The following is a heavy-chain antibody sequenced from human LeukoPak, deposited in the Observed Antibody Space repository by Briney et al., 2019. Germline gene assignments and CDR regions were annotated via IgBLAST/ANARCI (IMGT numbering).Heavy chain of an antibody. J-gene: IGHJ4*02. CDR2: IKEDGTGT. Sequence: PGGSLRLSCAASGFMFSSNWMSWVRLAPGKGLEWVANIKEDGTGTYYVDPVKGRFTISRDNAKNSLYLQMNSLGVEDTAVYYCAKEGRSLQTYWGQGTLVTVSS. CDR3: AKEGRSLQTY. D-gene: IGHD5-24*01. CDR1: GFMFSSNW. V-gene: IGHV3-7*03.